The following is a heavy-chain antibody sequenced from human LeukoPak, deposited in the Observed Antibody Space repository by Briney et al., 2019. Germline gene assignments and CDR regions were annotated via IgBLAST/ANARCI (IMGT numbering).Heavy chain of an antibody. CDR3: AIWSSGWFDP. CDR2: IYYSGST. J-gene: IGHJ5*02. CDR1: GGSISSYY. D-gene: IGHD3-10*01. Sequence: ASETLSLTCTVSGGSISSYYWSWIRQPPGKGLEWIGYIYYSGSTNYNPSLKSRVTISVDTSKNQFSLKLSSVTAADTAVYYCAIWSSGWFDPWGQGTLVTVSS. V-gene: IGHV4-59*01.